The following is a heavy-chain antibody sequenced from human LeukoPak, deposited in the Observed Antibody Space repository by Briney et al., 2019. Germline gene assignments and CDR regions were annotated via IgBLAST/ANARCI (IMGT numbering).Heavy chain of an antibody. CDR1: GGSIRSYY. Sequence: SETLSLTCTVSGGSIRSYYWTWIRQPPGKGLEWIGYIYYSGSTNYNPSLKSRVTISVDTSKNQFSLKVNSVTAADTAVYYCARFYYVGALQSYYYGLDVWGQGTTVTVSS. J-gene: IGHJ6*02. V-gene: IGHV4-59*12. D-gene: IGHD3-10*02. CDR3: ARFYYVGALQSYYYGLDV. CDR2: IYYSGST.